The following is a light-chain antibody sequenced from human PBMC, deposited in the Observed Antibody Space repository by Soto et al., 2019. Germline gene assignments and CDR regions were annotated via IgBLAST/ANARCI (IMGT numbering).Light chain of an antibody. CDR3: QQRYITPFT. Sequence: DIQMTQSPSSLSASVGDRVTITCRASQSISSYLNWYQQKPGKAPKLLIYAASSLQSGVPSRFSGRASGTDFTLTISSLQPEDFATYCCQQRYITPFTFGPGTQVDIK. J-gene: IGKJ3*01. V-gene: IGKV1-39*01. CDR2: AAS. CDR1: QSISSY.